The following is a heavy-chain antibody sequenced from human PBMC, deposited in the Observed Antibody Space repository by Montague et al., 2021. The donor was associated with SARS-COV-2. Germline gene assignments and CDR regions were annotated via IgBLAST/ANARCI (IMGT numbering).Heavy chain of an antibody. V-gene: IGHV4-59*08. Sequence: SETLSLTCTVSGGSISSYYWSWIRQPPGKGLEWIGYIYYSGSTNYNPSLKSRVTISVDTSKNQFSLKLSSVTAADTAVNFCARRLYSFGSGTYRDWGQGTLVTVSS. J-gene: IGHJ4*02. CDR2: IYYSGST. D-gene: IGHD3-10*01. CDR3: ARRLYSFGSGTYRD. CDR1: GGSISSYY.